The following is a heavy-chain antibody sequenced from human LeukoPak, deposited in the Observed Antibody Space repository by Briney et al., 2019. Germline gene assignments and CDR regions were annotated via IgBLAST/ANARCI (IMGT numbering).Heavy chain of an antibody. CDR3: ASRGPLWRQQPHWYFDL. Sequence: SETLSLTCTVSGYSISSGYYWGWIRQPPGKGLEWIGSIYHSGSTYYNPSLKSRVTISVDTSKNQFSLKLSSVTAADTAVYYCASRGPLWRQQPHWYFDLWGRGTLVTVSS. D-gene: IGHD6-13*01. J-gene: IGHJ2*01. CDR2: IYHSGST. V-gene: IGHV4-38-2*02. CDR1: GYSISSGYY.